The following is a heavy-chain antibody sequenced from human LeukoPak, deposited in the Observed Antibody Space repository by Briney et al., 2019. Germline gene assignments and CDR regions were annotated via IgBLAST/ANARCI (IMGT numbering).Heavy chain of an antibody. V-gene: IGHV3-48*03. CDR1: GFTFSSYE. Sequence: GGSLRLSCAASGFTFSSYEMNWVRQAPGKGLEWVSYISSSGSTIHYADSVKGRFTISRDNSKNTLYLQMNSLRAEDTAVYYCARSYGSGSYSTYYYYMDVWGKGTTVTVS. CDR2: ISSSGSTI. CDR3: ARSYGSGSYSTYYYYMDV. D-gene: IGHD3-10*01. J-gene: IGHJ6*03.